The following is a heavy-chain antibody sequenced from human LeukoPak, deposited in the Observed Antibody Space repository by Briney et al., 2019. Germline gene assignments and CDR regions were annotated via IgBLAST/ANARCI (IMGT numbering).Heavy chain of an antibody. CDR2: ISASGGST. V-gene: IGHV3-23*01. CDR3: AKDRVPESFGSVDY. D-gene: IGHD3-10*01. CDR1: GFTFSSSA. J-gene: IGHJ4*02. Sequence: PGGSLRLSCAASGFTFSSSAMSWVRQVPGKGLEWVSGISASGGSTYYADSVRGRFTISRDNSKNTLYLQMNSLRADDTAIYYCAKDRVPESFGSVDYGGQGTLVIVPS.